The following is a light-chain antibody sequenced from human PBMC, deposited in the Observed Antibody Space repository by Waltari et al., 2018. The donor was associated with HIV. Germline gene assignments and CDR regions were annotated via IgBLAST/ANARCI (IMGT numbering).Light chain of an antibody. CDR3: CSYAGSSTFVV. CDR2: EVS. Sequence: QSALTQPASVSGFPGQSITISCTGTSSDVGSYYLVPWDQQHPGKAPKLMIYEVSKRPSGVSNRFSGSKSGNTASLTISGLQAEDEADYYCCSYAGSSTFVVFGGGTKLTVL. CDR1: SSDVGSYYL. V-gene: IGLV2-23*02. J-gene: IGLJ2*01.